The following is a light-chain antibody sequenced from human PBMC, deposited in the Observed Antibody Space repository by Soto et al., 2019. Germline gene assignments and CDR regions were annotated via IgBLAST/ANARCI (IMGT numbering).Light chain of an antibody. J-gene: IGKJ4*01. CDR3: QQLNSYPLT. V-gene: IGKV1-33*01. CDR1: HDIRDH. Sequence: DIQMPPSQSSLSASVGDRVTLTCQASHDIRDHLNWYQQKPGKPPKLLIYDASNLQTGVPSRLSGSGSGTDVTFTISSMQPEDIATDYCQQLNSYPLTFGGGNKVDNK. CDR2: DAS.